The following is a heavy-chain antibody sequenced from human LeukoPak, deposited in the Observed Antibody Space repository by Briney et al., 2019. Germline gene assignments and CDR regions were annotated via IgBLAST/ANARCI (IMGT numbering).Heavy chain of an antibody. Sequence: GGSLRLSCLASGFTFSNSWMTWVRQAPGRGLEWVANIKEDGSGKQYVDSVRGRFTISRDNAKNSVSLQMDGLRAEDTAVYHCVRESDVWSGPGIGRPLDVWGKGTTVTVSS. D-gene: IGHD3-3*01. CDR2: IKEDGSGK. J-gene: IGHJ6*04. V-gene: IGHV3-7*01. CDR3: VRESDVWSGPGIGRPLDV. CDR1: GFTFSNSW.